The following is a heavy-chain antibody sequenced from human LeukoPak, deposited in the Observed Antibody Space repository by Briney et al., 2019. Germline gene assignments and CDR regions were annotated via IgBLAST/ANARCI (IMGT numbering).Heavy chain of an antibody. Sequence: PGGSLRLSCVLSGLTFSDAWMSWVRQAPGKGLEWVGRIRNDRITDYAAPVQGRFSISRDNSKNTFSLQMNSLRTEDTGMYFCTWVATIFTVDYWGQGTLVTVSS. CDR2: IRNDRIT. J-gene: IGHJ4*02. V-gene: IGHV3-15*01. CDR3: TWVATIFTVDY. CDR1: GLTFSDAW. D-gene: IGHD5-12*01.